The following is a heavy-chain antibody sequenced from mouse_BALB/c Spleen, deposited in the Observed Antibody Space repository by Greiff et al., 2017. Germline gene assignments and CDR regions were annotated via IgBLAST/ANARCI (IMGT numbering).Heavy chain of an antibody. J-gene: IGHJ4*01. CDR2: IDPANGNT. CDR1: GFNIKDTY. Sequence: EVMLVESGAELVKPGASVKLSCTASGFNIKDTYMHWVKQRPEQGLEWIGRIDPANGNTKYDPKFQGKATITADTSSNTAYLQLSSLTSEDTAVYYCARSGYYYAMDYWGQGTSVTVSS. CDR3: ARSGYYYAMDY. D-gene: IGHD3-1*01. V-gene: IGHV14-3*02.